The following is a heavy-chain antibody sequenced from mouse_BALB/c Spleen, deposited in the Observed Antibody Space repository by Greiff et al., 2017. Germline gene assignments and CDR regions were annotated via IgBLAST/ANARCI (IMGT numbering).Heavy chain of an antibody. J-gene: IGHJ4*01. CDR2: IWSGGST. D-gene: IGHD2-4*01. CDR1: GFSLTSYG. Sequence: VQLQESGPGLVQPSQSLSITCTVSGFSLTSYGVHWVRQSPGKGLEWLGVIWSGGSTDYNAAFISRLSISKDNSKSQVFFKMNSLQANDTAIYYCARNHPMITTYAMDYWGQGTSVTVSS. V-gene: IGHV2-2*02. CDR3: ARNHPMITTYAMDY.